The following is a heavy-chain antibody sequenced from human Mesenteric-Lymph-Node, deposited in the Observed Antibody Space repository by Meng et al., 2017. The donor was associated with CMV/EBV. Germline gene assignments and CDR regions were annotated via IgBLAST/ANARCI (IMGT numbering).Heavy chain of an antibody. CDR1: GGSFSGYY. J-gene: IGHJ4*02. CDR3: ARVRGYSYGYSRYFDY. Sequence: YGGSFSGYYWSLIRQPPGKGLEWIGEINHSGSTNYNPSLKSRVTISVDTSKNQFSLKLSSVTAADTAVYYCARVRGYSYGYSRYFDYWGQGTLVTVSS. D-gene: IGHD5-18*01. V-gene: IGHV4-34*01. CDR2: INHSGST.